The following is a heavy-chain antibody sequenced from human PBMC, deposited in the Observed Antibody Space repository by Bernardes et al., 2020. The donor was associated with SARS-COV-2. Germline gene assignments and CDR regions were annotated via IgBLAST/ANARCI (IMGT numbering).Heavy chain of an antibody. Sequence: GGSLRLSCAASAFPFSSYAMAWVRQAPGKGLEWSSGIGSDGSTHYADSVKGRFTISRDNSKNTLYLQMNSLRAEDTALYYCAKDLHYYTALDYWGQGTLVTVSS. D-gene: IGHD1-26*01. CDR3: AKDLHYYTALDY. J-gene: IGHJ4*02. V-gene: IGHV3-23*01. CDR1: AFPFSSYA. CDR2: IGSDGST.